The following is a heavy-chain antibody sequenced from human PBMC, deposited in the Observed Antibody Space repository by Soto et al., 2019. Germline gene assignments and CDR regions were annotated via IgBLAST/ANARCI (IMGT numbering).Heavy chain of an antibody. CDR3: ARHGYSSSWYQGGFYYYYGMDV. CDR2: IYYSGST. D-gene: IGHD6-13*01. CDR1: GGSISSSSYY. Sequence: SETLSLTCTVSGGSISSSSYYWGWIRQPPGKGLEWIGSIYYSGSTYYNPSLKSRVTISVDTSKNQFSLKLSSVTAADTAVYYCARHGYSSSWYQGGFYYYYGMDVWGQGTTVTVSS. J-gene: IGHJ6*02. V-gene: IGHV4-39*01.